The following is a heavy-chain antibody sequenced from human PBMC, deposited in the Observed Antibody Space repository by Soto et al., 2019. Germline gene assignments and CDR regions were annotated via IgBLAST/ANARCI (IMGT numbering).Heavy chain of an antibody. J-gene: IGHJ4*02. CDR1: GGSISSGGYS. CDR3: ARVRSRYYDSSGPPYYFDS. V-gene: IGHV4-30-2*01. Sequence: PSETLSLTCAVSGGSISSGGYSWSWIRQPPGKGLEWIGYIYHSGSTYYNPSLKSRVTISVDRSKNQFSLKLSSVTAADTAVYYCARVRSRYYDSSGPPYYFDSWGQGTLVTVSS. CDR2: IYHSGST. D-gene: IGHD3-22*01.